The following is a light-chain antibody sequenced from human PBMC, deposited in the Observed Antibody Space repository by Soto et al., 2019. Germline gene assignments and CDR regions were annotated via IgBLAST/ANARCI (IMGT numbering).Light chain of an antibody. CDR1: SSDVGAYDY. V-gene: IGLV2-8*01. Sequence: QSALTQPPSASGSPGQSVTISCTGTSSDVGAYDYVCWYQQHPGKAPKLMIYEVNKRHSGVPERFSGSKSGNTASLTVSGLQAGDEADYYCSSFAANDNVVFGGGTKVTVL. CDR2: EVN. CDR3: SSFAANDNVV. J-gene: IGLJ3*02.